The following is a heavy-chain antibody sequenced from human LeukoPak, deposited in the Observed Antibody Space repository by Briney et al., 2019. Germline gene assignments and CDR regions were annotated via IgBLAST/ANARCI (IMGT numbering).Heavy chain of an antibody. D-gene: IGHD6-13*01. Sequence: ASVKVSCKASGYTFTGYYMHWVRQAPGQGLEWMGWINPNSGDTDYAQKFQGRVTMTRGTSISTTHMKVTGLRSDDAAVYYCARWDGYSSSPDYWGQGTLVTVSS. J-gene: IGHJ4*02. CDR1: GYTFTGYY. CDR2: INPNSGDT. CDR3: ARWDGYSSSPDY. V-gene: IGHV1-2*02.